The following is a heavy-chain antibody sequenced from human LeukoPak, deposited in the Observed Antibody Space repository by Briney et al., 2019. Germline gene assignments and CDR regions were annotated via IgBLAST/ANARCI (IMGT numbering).Heavy chain of an antibody. D-gene: IGHD3-22*01. Sequence: SETLSLTCTVSGGSISSSSYYWGWIRQPPGKGLEWIGSIYYSGSTYYNPSLKSRVTISVDTSKNQFSLKLSSVTAADTAVYYCARDRRYYYDSSGDDAFDIWGQGTVVTVSS. CDR1: GGSISSSSYY. V-gene: IGHV4-39*07. CDR3: ARDRRYYYDSSGDDAFDI. J-gene: IGHJ3*02. CDR2: IYYSGST.